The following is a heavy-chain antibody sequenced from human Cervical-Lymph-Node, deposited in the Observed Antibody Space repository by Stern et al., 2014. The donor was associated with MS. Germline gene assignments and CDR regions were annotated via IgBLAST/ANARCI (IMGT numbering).Heavy chain of an antibody. Sequence: VQLVESGAEVKKPGASVKVSCKASGYTFTSYSINWVRQAPGQGLEWMGWFSVYNGDTDSARKFRGRVTMTADTSTSTAYMELRSLRSDDSAMYYCARDVGAYDLDHWGQGTLVAVSS. CDR1: GYTFTSYS. J-gene: IGHJ4*02. V-gene: IGHV1-18*01. CDR2: FSVYNGDT. D-gene: IGHD5-12*01. CDR3: ARDVGAYDLDH.